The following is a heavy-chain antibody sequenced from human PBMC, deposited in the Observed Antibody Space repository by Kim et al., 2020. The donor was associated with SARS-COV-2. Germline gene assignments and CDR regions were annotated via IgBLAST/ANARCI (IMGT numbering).Heavy chain of an antibody. V-gene: IGHV3-15*01. J-gene: IGHJ4*02. CDR1: GFTFSNAW. D-gene: IGHD4-17*01. CDR2: IKSKTDGGTT. Sequence: GGSLRLSCAASGFTFSNAWMSWVRQAPGKGLEWVGRIKSKTDGGTTDYAAPVKGRFTISRDDSKNTLYLQMNSLKTEDTAVYYCTTGLYGGLYYFDYWGQGTLVTVSS. CDR3: TTGLYGGLYYFDY.